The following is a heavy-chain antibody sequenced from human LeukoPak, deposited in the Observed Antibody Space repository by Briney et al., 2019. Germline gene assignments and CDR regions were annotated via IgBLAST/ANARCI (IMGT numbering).Heavy chain of an antibody. V-gene: IGHV1-18*01. CDR1: GYTFTSYG. D-gene: IGHD2-2*01. CDR3: ARDRYCSSTSCYAYHFDY. CDR2: INAYNGNT. J-gene: IGHJ4*02. Sequence: GASVKVSCKASGYTFTSYGISWVRQAPGQGLEWMGWINAYNGNTNYAQKLQGRVTMTTDTSTSTAYMELRSLRSDDTAVYYCARDRYCSSTSCYAYHFDYWGQGTLVTVSS.